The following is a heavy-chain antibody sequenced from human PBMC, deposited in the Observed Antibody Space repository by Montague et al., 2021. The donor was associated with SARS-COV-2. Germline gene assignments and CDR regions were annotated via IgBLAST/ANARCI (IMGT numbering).Heavy chain of an antibody. CDR1: GLTFSSYA. Sequence: SLSLSCAASGLTFSSYAMPWVRQAPGKGLEWVAVISYDGSNKYYADSVKGRFTISRDNSKNTLYLQMNSLRAEDTAVYYCARARWLQLRADFDYWGQGTLVTVSS. CDR3: ARARWLQLRADFDY. V-gene: IGHV3-30-3*01. D-gene: IGHD5-24*01. CDR2: ISYDGSNK. J-gene: IGHJ4*02.